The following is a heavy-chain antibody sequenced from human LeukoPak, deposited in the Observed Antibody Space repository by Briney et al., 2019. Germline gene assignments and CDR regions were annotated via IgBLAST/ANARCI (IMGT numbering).Heavy chain of an antibody. CDR3: AKDTPLFYHYYGIDV. J-gene: IGHJ6*02. Sequence: PGRSLRLSCAASGLNLDAYAMHWVRQAPGKGLEWVSLISGDGTITYYADSVKGRFTISRDNSKNSLFLEMNSLRSEDTALYYCAKDTPLFYHYYGIDVWGQGTTVTVSS. CDR2: ISGDGTIT. V-gene: IGHV3-43*02. CDR1: GLNLDAYA.